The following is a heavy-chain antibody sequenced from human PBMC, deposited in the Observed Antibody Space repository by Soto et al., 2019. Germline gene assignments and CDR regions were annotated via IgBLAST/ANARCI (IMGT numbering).Heavy chain of an antibody. D-gene: IGHD1-26*01. J-gene: IGHJ6*02. CDR3: ARDSFVSYSGSYYYGMDV. CDR1: GYTFTSYY. CDR2: INPSGGST. Sequence: GASVKVFCKASGYTFTSYYMHWVRQAPGQGLEWMGIINPSGGSTSYAQKFQGRVTMTRDTSTSTVYMELSSLRSEDTAVYYCARDSFVSYSGSYYYGMDVWGQGTTVTVSS. V-gene: IGHV1-46*01.